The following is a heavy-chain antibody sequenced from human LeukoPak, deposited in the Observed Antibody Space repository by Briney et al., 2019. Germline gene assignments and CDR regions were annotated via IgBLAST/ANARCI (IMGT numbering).Heavy chain of an antibody. CDR2: IRYDGSNK. J-gene: IGHJ4*02. CDR1: GFTFSSYG. D-gene: IGHD4-23*01. Sequence: GGSLRLSCAASGFTFSSYGMHWVRQAPGKGLEWVAFIRYDGSNKYYADSVKGRFTISRDNSKNTLYLQMNSLRAEDTAVYYCARSPSGGYGGNSQIPDYWGQGTLVTVSS. V-gene: IGHV3-30*02. CDR3: ARSPSGGYGGNSQIPDY.